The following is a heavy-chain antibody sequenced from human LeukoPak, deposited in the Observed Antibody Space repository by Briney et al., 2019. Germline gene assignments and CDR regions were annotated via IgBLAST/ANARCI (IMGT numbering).Heavy chain of an antibody. CDR2: VSRRGTYT. J-gene: IGHJ4*02. V-gene: IGHV3-21*01. Sequence: GGSLRLSCAASGFSFSTYAMNWVRQAPGKGLEWVSCVSRRGTYTYYADSVKGRFTVSRDNAKDSLYLQMNSLRAEDTAVYYCARDRGGEDYPDYWGQGTLVIVSS. CDR3: ARDRGGEDYPDY. D-gene: IGHD2-21*01. CDR1: GFSFSTYA.